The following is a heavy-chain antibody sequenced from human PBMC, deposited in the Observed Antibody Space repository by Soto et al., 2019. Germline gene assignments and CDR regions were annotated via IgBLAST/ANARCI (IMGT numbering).Heavy chain of an antibody. Sequence: ASVKVSCKASGYTFTGYYMHWVRQAPGQGLEWMGWINPNSGGTNYAQKFQGRVTMTRDTSISTAYMELSRLRTDDSAVYYCASDRPGDFFDDWGQGTLVPVAS. CDR3: ASDRPGDFFDD. CDR1: GYTFTGYY. J-gene: IGHJ4*02. D-gene: IGHD7-27*01. CDR2: INPNSGGT. V-gene: IGHV1-2*02.